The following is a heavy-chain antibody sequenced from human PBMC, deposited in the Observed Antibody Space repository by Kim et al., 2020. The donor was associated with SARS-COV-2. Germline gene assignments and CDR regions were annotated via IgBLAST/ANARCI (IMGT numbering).Heavy chain of an antibody. CDR3: ARGVVAAMNWFDP. V-gene: IGHV6-1*01. D-gene: IGHD6-25*01. Sequence: YAVSVKSRITINPATSKNQFSLQLNSVTPEDTAVYYCARGVVAAMNWFDPWGQGTLVTVSS. J-gene: IGHJ5*02.